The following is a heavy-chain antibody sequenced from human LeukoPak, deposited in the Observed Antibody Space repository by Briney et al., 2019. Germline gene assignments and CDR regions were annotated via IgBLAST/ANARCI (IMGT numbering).Heavy chain of an antibody. CDR3: ARDLVAARPGWFET. Sequence: PGGSLRLSCAASGFTFSSYWMSWVRQAPGKGREWVANIKQDGSEKYYVDSVKGRFTISRDNAKNSLYLQMNSLRAEDTAVYYCARDLVAARPGWFETSGQGTLVSVSS. D-gene: IGHD6-6*01. CDR2: IKQDGSEK. CDR1: GFTFSSYW. V-gene: IGHV3-7*01. J-gene: IGHJ5*02.